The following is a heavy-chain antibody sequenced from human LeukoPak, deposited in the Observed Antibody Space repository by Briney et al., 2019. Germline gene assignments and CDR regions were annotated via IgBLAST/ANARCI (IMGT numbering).Heavy chain of an antibody. CDR2: INHSGST. Sequence: TSETLSLTCAVYGGSFSGYYRSWIRQPPGKGLEWIGEINHSGSTNYNPSLKSRVTISVDTSKNQFSLKLSSVTAADTAVYYCARGAEDGMDVWGQGTTVTVSS. CDR3: ARGAEDGMDV. CDR1: GGSFSGYY. J-gene: IGHJ6*02. V-gene: IGHV4-34*01.